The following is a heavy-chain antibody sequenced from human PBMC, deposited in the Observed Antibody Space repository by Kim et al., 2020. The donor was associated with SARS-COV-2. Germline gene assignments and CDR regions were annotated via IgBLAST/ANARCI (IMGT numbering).Heavy chain of an antibody. Sequence: YADSVRGLFTISRDNSKNTLYLQMNSLRAEGTAVYYCARTLVLSGYDGMDVWGQGTTVTVSS. J-gene: IGHJ6*02. V-gene: IGHV3-33*01. CDR3: ARTLVLSGYDGMDV. D-gene: IGHD3-10*01.